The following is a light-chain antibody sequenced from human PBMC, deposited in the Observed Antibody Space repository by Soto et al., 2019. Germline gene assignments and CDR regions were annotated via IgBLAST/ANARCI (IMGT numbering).Light chain of an antibody. V-gene: IGKV3-20*01. CDR1: QSVNNVY. J-gene: IGKJ2*01. Sequence: EIVLTQSPGTLFLSPGERATLSCRASQSVNNVYLAWYQQKPGQAPRLLIYDVSSRATGIPDRFSGSGSGTDFTLTISRLEPEDFAVYYCQQSGTSPRTFGQGTKLEIK. CDR3: QQSGTSPRT. CDR2: DVS.